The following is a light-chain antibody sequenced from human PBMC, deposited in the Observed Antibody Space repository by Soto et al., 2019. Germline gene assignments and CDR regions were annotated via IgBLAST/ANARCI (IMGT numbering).Light chain of an antibody. V-gene: IGKV3-11*01. CDR3: QQRTRWPMT. CDR2: DGS. Sequence: VLTQSPGTLSLSPGERVTLSCRASQNLHSFLNWYQQRPGQAPRPLIYDGSKRAAGVPDRISGDGSGTDYTLTISSLEPEDFAVYYCQQRTRWPMTVGQGTRREIK. CDR1: QNLHSF. J-gene: IGKJ5*01.